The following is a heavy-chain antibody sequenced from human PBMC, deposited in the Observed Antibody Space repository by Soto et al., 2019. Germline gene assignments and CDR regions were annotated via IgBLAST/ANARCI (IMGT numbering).Heavy chain of an antibody. CDR2: IWYDGSNK. D-gene: IGHD6-13*01. J-gene: IGHJ6*02. CDR3: ARSWYSSSWYSRFDYYYYGMDV. V-gene: IGHV3-33*01. Sequence: GGSLRLSCAASGFTFSSYGMHWVRQAPGKGLEWVVVIWYDGSNKYYADSVKGRFTISRDNSKNTLYLQMNSLRAEDTAVYYCARSWYSSSWYSRFDYYYYGMDVWGQGTTVTVSS. CDR1: GFTFSSYG.